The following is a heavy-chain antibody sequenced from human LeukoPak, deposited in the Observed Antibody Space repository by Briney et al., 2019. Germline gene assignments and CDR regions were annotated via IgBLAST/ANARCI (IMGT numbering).Heavy chain of an antibody. D-gene: IGHD2-2*01. J-gene: IGHJ1*01. CDR3: ARLRACGSTSCQTYTECLQH. CDR1: GFTVSSNY. CDR2: ISSGGST. V-gene: IGHV3-66*02. Sequence: GGSLRLSCAASGFTVSSNYMGWVRQAPGKGLECVSLISSGGSTYYADSVKGRLSISRDNSKNTLYLQMSSLRLEDTAVYYCARLRACGSTSCQTYTECLQHWGQGTLVTVST.